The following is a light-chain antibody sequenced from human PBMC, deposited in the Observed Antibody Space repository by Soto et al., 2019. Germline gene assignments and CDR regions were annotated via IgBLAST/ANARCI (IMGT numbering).Light chain of an antibody. J-gene: IGLJ1*01. CDR1: RSDVGGYHY. V-gene: IGLV2-23*01. CDR2: EAS. Sequence: QSALTQPASVSGSPGQSITISCTGTRSDVGGYHYVSWYQHHPGKVPKLIIYEASNRPSGVSNRFSGSKSGNTASLTISGLQAEDEADYYCCSYAGSSTFYVFGTGTKLTVL. CDR3: CSYAGSSTFYV.